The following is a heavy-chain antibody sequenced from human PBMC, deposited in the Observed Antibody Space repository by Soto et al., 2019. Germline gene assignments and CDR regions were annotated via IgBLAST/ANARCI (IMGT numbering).Heavy chain of an antibody. Sequence: SETLSLTCTVSGGSIISDRWWNWVRQPPGKGLEWIGDSYHSVSTDYHSSLKSRGTRSVDKSRYHFSLRLNSRTAAATAVDYCASSDANGHYAHAYDIRGQGTVGPVS. CDR1: GGSIISDRW. D-gene: IGHD4-17*01. CDR2: SYHSVST. V-gene: IGHV4-4*02. J-gene: IGHJ3*02. CDR3: ASSDANGHYAHAYDI.